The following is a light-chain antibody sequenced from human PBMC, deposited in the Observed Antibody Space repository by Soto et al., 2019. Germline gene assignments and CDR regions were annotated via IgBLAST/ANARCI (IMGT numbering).Light chain of an antibody. CDR2: GAS. Sequence: TQSPGTLSLSPGESATLSCRASQTVSITYLTWYQQKPGQAPRLLIYGASTRATGTPARFSGSGSGTEFTLTINSLQSEDFAVYYCQQYNNWWTFGQGTKVDIK. V-gene: IGKV3-15*01. CDR1: QTVSITY. J-gene: IGKJ1*01. CDR3: QQYNNWWT.